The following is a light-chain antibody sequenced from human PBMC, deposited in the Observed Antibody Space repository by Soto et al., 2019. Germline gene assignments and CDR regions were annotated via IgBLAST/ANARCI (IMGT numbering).Light chain of an antibody. CDR3: QHYGTSSSWT. J-gene: IGKJ1*01. CDR2: GAS. V-gene: IGKV3-20*01. Sequence: TVLTQFPGSLSLSPGERSTLSCRASQSISNNYLAWYQQKPGQAPRLLIYGASSRATGIPDRFSGSGSDTGFTLTISRLETEDFAVYFCQHYGTSSSWTFGQGTKVDI. CDR1: QSISNNY.